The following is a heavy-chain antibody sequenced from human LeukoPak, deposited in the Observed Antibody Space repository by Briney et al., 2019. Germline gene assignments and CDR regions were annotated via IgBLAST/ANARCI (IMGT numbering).Heavy chain of an antibody. CDR1: GFTFSSYG. J-gene: IGHJ6*04. CDR2: ITNGGST. CDR3: AELGITMIRGV. Sequence: GGSLRLSCAASGFTFSSYGMSWVRQAPGKGLEWVSGITNGGSTYYADSVKGRFTISRDNAKNSLYLQMNSLRAEDTAVYYCAELGITMIRGVWGKGTTVTISS. V-gene: IGHV3-23*01. D-gene: IGHD3-10*01.